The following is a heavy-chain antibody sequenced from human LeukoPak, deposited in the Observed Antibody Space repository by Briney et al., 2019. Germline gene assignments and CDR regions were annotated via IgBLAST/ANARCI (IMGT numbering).Heavy chain of an antibody. CDR1: GGSINSYY. V-gene: IGHV4-39*07. D-gene: IGHD6-13*01. CDR3: ARGQQLVDWFDP. CDR2: IYYSGST. Sequence: CTVSGGSINSYYWGWIRQPPGKGLEWIGSIYYSGSTYYNPSLKSRVTISVDTSKNQFSLKLSSVTAADTAVYYCARGQQLVDWFDPWGQGTLVTVSS. J-gene: IGHJ5*02.